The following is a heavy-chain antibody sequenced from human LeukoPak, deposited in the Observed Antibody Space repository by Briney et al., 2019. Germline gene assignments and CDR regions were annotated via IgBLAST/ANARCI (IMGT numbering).Heavy chain of an antibody. CDR3: ASYDYGDSQAYDY. V-gene: IGHV4-34*01. CDR2: INHSGST. J-gene: IGHJ4*02. Sequence: SETLSLTCAVYGGSFSGYYWSWIRQPPGKGLEWIGEINHSGSTNYNPSLKSRVTISVDTSKNQFSLKLSSVTAADTAVYYCASYDYGDSQAYDYWGQGTLVTVSS. D-gene: IGHD4-17*01. CDR1: GGSFSGYY.